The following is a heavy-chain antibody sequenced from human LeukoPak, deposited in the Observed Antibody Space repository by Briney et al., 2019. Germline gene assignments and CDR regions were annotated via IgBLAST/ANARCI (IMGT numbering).Heavy chain of an antibody. CDR3: ARIGSSGYYSPGGITDFDY. V-gene: IGHV3-48*01. J-gene: IGHJ4*02. D-gene: IGHD3-22*01. Sequence: GGFVRLSCAASGFTFSSYCMNWVRQAPGKGLEWLSYIGTSRSSIYYSDSVKGRFTVSRDDAKNSLYLQMSSLRAEDTDVYYCARIGSSGYYSPGGITDFDYWGQGTLVTVSS. CDR1: GFTFSSYC. CDR2: IGTSRSSI.